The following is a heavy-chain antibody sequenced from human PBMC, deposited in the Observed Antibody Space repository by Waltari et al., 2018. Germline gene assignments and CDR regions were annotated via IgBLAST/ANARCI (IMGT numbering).Heavy chain of an antibody. CDR3: TRVTGGSWEGGFDP. CDR2: IIPVFGTA. CDR1: GGRFSSYA. Sequence: QVQLVQSVAEVKKPGSSVKVSCKASGGRFSSYAINWVRQAPGQGLEWMGGIIPVFGTANYAQRFQGRGTITTEESTSTAYMELSSLKPEDTAVYYCTRVTGGSWEGGFDPWGQGTLVTVSS. V-gene: IGHV1-69*05. J-gene: IGHJ5*02. D-gene: IGHD6-13*01.